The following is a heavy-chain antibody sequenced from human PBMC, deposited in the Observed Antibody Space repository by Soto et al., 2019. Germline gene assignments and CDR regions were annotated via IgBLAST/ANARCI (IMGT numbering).Heavy chain of an antibody. V-gene: IGHV3-74*02. CDR3: ARGDGDHYDGNGYRGQH. Sequence: EVQLVESGGGLVQPGESLTLSCAASGFTFSSYWMHWVRQAPGKGLVWVSRIKSDGSATYYADSVKGRLTISRDNARNRLYLQMNIRRVEDTAGDVCARGDGDHYDGNGYRGQHWGQGTLVTVSS. D-gene: IGHD3-22*01. CDR1: GFTFSSYW. CDR2: IKSDGSAT. J-gene: IGHJ1*01.